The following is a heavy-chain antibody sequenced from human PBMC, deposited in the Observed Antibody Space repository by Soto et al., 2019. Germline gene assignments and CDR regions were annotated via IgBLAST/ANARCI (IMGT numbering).Heavy chain of an antibody. D-gene: IGHD6-13*01. CDR1: GFSLTTSGMN. J-gene: IGHJ4*02. V-gene: IGHV2-5*02. CDR2: ISWDDDK. Sequence: QITLKESGPTLVRPTQTLTLTCTFSGFSLTTSGMNVGWIRQPPGKALEWLALISWDDDKRYSPSLKNRLTITKDTSKNQVVLTMTNMDPVDTATYYCAQSEGSSCLCDSWGQGTLVTVSS. CDR3: AQSEGSSCLCDS.